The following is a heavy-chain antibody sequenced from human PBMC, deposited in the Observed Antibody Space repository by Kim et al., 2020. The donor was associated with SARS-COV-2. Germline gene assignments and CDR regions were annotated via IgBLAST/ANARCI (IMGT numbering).Heavy chain of an antibody. D-gene: IGHD6-13*01. CDR3: ARQSIAAAWSTGIDP. CDR2: ISAYNGNT. J-gene: IGHJ5*02. CDR1: GYTFTSYG. Sequence: ASVKVSCKASGYTFTSYGISWVRQAPGQGLEWMGWISAYNGNTNYAQKLQGRVTMTTDTSTSTTYMDLRSLRSDDTAVYYCARQSIAAAWSTGIDPWGQGTLVTVSS. V-gene: IGHV1-18*01.